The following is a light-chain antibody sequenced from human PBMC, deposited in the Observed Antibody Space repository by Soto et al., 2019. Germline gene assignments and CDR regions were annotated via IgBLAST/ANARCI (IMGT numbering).Light chain of an antibody. CDR2: KVS. V-gene: IGKV2-30*01. J-gene: IGKJ2*01. CDR1: QSLVYTDGNTH. CDR3: MQATHRTYN. Sequence: DVVLTQSPLSLPVTLGQPASISCASSQSLVYTDGNTHLTWFQQRPGQSLRRLIYKVSNRDSGVLDSVSGSGSGPAVPLKIGRVEAHDVAVHYCMQATHRTYNFGQGTKMAIK.